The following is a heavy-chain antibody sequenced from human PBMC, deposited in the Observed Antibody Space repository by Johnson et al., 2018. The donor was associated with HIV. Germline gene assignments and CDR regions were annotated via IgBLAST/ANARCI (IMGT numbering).Heavy chain of an antibody. CDR1: GFNFGDYA. Sequence: VESGGGWVQPGRSLRLSCTDSGFNFGDYAMTWVRQAPGKGLEWVSLINWDGDSTYYADSVKGRFTISRDNSKNSLYLQMNSLRPEDTAVYYCATNRGGAFDIWGQGTMVTVSS. CDR2: INWDGDST. D-gene: IGHD3-16*01. J-gene: IGHJ3*02. CDR3: ATNRGGAFDI. V-gene: IGHV3-43D*03.